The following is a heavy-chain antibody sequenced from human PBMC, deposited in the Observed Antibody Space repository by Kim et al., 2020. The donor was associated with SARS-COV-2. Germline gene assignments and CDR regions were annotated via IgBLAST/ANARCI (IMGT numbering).Heavy chain of an antibody. D-gene: IGHD6-13*01. CDR2: ISSTGKTI. V-gene: IGHV3-48*03. J-gene: IGHJ6*02. CDR1: GFTFSNFE. Sequence: GGSLRLSCVGSGFTFSNFEINWVRQAPGKGLEWVSYISSTGKTIYYADSVKGRFTISRDNTRNSLFLQMNSLRAEDTALYFCARGTSVPAAGGYYYYGMDVWGQGTTVTVSS. CDR3: ARGTSVPAAGGYYYYGMDV.